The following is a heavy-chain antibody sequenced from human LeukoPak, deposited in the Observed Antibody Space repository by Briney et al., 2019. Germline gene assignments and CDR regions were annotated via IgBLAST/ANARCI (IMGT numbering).Heavy chain of an antibody. D-gene: IGHD3-22*01. CDR3: ARTYYYDSSGYWLDY. CDR2: IYYSGST. Sequence: SETLSLTCTVSGGSISSGGYYWSWIRQHPGKGLECIGYIYYSGSTYYNPSLKSRVTISVDTSKNQFSLKLSSVTAADTAVYYCARTYYYDSSGYWLDYWGQGTLVTVSS. J-gene: IGHJ4*02. CDR1: GGSISSGGYY. V-gene: IGHV4-31*03.